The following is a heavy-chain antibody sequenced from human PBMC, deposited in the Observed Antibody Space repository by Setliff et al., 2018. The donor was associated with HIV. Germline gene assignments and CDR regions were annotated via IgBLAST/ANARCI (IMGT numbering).Heavy chain of an antibody. CDR1: NGSFSGYY. CDR3: AAWGPRYSYAPYFFDS. V-gene: IGHV4-34*01. D-gene: IGHD5-18*01. Sequence: SETLSLTCAVYNGSFSGYYWTWIRQPPGKGLEWIGEINHSGSTNYSPSLKSRATISVDASRNQFSLRLSSVTAADTAVYYCAAWGPRYSYAPYFFDSWGQGTLVTVSS. CDR2: INHSGST. J-gene: IGHJ4*02.